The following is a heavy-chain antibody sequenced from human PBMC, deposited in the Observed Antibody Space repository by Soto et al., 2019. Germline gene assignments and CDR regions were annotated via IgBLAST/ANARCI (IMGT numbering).Heavy chain of an antibody. CDR2: ISYDGSNK. Sequence: GGSLSLSCAASGFTFSSYAMHWVRQAPGKGLEWVAVISYDGSNKYYADSVKGRFTISRDNSKNTLYLQMNSLRAEDTAVYYCARVASPFYSSSWYYFDYWGQGTLVTVSS. V-gene: IGHV3-30-3*01. D-gene: IGHD6-13*01. CDR3: ARVASPFYSSSWYYFDY. CDR1: GFTFSSYA. J-gene: IGHJ4*02.